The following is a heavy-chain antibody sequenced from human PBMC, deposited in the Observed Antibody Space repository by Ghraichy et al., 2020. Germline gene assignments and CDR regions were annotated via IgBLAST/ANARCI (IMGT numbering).Heavy chain of an antibody. Sequence: ASVKVSCKASGYTFTSYGISWVRQAPGQGLEWMGWISAYNGNTNYAQKLQGRVTMTTDTSTSTAYMELRSLRSDDTAVYYCARDLDTVTTWSPFSYYYYYGMDVWGQGTTVTVSS. D-gene: IGHD4-11*01. CDR3: ARDLDTVTTWSPFSYYYYYGMDV. V-gene: IGHV1-18*01. CDR2: ISAYNGNT. J-gene: IGHJ6*02. CDR1: GYTFTSYG.